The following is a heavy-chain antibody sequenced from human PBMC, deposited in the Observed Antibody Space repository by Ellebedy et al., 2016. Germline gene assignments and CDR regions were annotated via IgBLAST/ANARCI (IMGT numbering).Heavy chain of an antibody. Sequence: GESLKISCAASGFTFSSYAMHWVRQAPGKGLEWVAVISYDGSNKYYADSVKGRFTISRDNSKNTLYLQMNSLRTEDTALYYCAKGYGDYGIDYWGQGTLVTVSS. V-gene: IGHV3-30*04. CDR1: GFTFSSYA. CDR3: AKGYGDYGIDY. J-gene: IGHJ4*02. D-gene: IGHD4-17*01. CDR2: ISYDGSNK.